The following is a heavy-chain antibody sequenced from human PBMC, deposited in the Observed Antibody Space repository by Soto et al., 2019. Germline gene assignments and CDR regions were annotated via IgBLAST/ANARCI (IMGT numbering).Heavy chain of an antibody. D-gene: IGHD2-2*01. CDR3: VKDRTCDIVVVPAARRDGDYYYGMDV. CDR2: ISYDGSNK. CDR1: GFTFSSYS. V-gene: IGHV3-30*18. J-gene: IGHJ6*02. Sequence: GGSLRLSCAASGFTFSSYSMNWVRQAPGKGLEWVAVISYDGSNKYYADSVKGRFTISRDNSKNTLYLQMNSLRAEDTAVYYCVKDRTCDIVVVPAARRDGDYYYGMDVWGQGTTVTVSS.